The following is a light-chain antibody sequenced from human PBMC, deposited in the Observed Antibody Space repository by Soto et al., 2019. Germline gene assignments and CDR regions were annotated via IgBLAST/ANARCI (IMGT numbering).Light chain of an antibody. CDR2: NNN. Sequence: QSVLTQPPSASGTPGQRVTISCSGSSSNIGSNTVNWYQQLPGTAPKLLIYNNNQRPSGVPDRFSGSKSGTSASLAISGLQYEDEADYYCAAWADSLNGLVFGTGTKLTVL. J-gene: IGLJ1*01. CDR3: AAWADSLNGLV. V-gene: IGLV1-44*01. CDR1: SSNIGSNT.